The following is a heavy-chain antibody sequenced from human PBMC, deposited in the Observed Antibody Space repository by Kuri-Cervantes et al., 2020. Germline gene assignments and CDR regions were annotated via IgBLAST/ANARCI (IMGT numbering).Heavy chain of an antibody. CDR3: ARGLLPFYYYYGMDV. D-gene: IGHD2-15*01. CDR1: GFTVSSNY. V-gene: IGHV3-66*02. Sequence: GESLKISCAASGFTVSSNYMSWVRQAPGKGLEWVSVIYSGGSTYYADSVKGRFTISRDNSKNTLYLQMNSLRAEDTAVYYCARGLLPFYYYYGMDVWGQGTTVTVSS. CDR2: IYSGGST. J-gene: IGHJ6*02.